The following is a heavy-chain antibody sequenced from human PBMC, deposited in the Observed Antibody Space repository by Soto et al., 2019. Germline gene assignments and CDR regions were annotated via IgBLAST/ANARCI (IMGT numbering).Heavy chain of an antibody. J-gene: IGHJ5*02. V-gene: IGHV3-30*18. CDR1: GFTFSSYG. CDR3: AKEQKGWFDP. CDR2: ISYDGSNK. Sequence: QVQLVESGGGVVQPGRSLRLSCAASGFTFSSYGMHWVRQAPGKGLEWVAVISYDGSNKYYVDSVKGRFTISRDNSKNTRYLQMNSLRAEDTAVYYCAKEQKGWFDPWGQGTLVTVSS.